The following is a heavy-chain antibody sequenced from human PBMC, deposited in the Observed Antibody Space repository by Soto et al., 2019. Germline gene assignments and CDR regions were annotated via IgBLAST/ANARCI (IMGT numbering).Heavy chain of an antibody. D-gene: IGHD4-17*01. CDR2: IIPIFGTA. J-gene: IGHJ4*02. CDR1: GGTFSSYA. V-gene: IGHV1-69*01. CDR3: ASGAHGYGDYGY. Sequence: QVQLVQSWAEVKKPGSSVKVSCKASGGTFSSYAISWMRQAPGQGLEWMGGIIPIFGTANYAQKFQGRVTITADEATSTAYMELSSLRSEDTAVYYCASGAHGYGDYGYWGQGTLVTVSS.